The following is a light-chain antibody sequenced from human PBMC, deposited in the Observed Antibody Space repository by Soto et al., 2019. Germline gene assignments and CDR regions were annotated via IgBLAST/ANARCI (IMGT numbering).Light chain of an antibody. Sequence: ALTQPPSASGSPGQSVTISCTGTSSDVGGYNYVSWYQQHPGKAPKLMIYEVSERPSGVPDRFSGSKSSNTASLTVSGLQAEDEGDYYCSSYAGSNNSVFGTGTKVTVL. CDR2: EVS. J-gene: IGLJ1*01. CDR1: SSDVGGYNY. V-gene: IGLV2-8*01. CDR3: SSYAGSNNSV.